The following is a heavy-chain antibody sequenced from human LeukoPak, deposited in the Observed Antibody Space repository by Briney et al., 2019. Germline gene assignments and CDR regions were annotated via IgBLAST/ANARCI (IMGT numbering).Heavy chain of an antibody. CDR1: GFTFSNYA. Sequence: GGSLRLSCAASGFTFSNYAMSWVRQAPGKGLEWVSSISSSGGSAYYADSVKGRFTISRDNSKNTLYLQMNSLRAEDTAVYYCAKVGIAVAGDYFDYWGQGTLVTVSS. D-gene: IGHD6-19*01. V-gene: IGHV3-23*01. CDR2: ISSSGGSA. CDR3: AKVGIAVAGDYFDY. J-gene: IGHJ4*02.